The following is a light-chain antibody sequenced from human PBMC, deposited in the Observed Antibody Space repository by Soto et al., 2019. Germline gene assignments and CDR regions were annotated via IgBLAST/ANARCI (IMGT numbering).Light chain of an antibody. V-gene: IGLV2-14*01. Sequence: QSVLTQPASVSGSPGQSFNISCTGTSSDVGGYNNVSWYQQHPGTAPKIMMYEVSHRPSGVSNRFSGSTSTNTASLTIAGLQAEDEADYYCRSYTSNGTLVFVTGTK. CDR1: SSDVGGYNN. J-gene: IGLJ1*01. CDR2: EVS. CDR3: RSYTSNGTLV.